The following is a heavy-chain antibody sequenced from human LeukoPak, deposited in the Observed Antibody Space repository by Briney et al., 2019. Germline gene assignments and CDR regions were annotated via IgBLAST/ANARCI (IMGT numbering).Heavy chain of an antibody. V-gene: IGHV3-21*05. D-gene: IGHD4-23*01. CDR3: ARGGSYGGYHSY. CDR1: GFTFSNYG. CDR2: ISLSADFT. Sequence: PGGSLRLSCAASGFTFSNYGIHWVRQAPGKGLEWLSYISLSADFTYYRDSVKGRFTISRDNAKNSLYLQMNSLRAEDTALYYCARGGSYGGYHSYWGQGALVTVSS. J-gene: IGHJ4*02.